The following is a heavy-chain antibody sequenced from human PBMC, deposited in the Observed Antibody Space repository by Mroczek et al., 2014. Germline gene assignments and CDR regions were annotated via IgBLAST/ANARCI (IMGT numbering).Heavy chain of an antibody. D-gene: IGHD6-13*01. CDR2: INHSGST. CDR1: GGSFSGYY. Sequence: QVQLQQWGAGLLKPSETLSLTCAVYGGSFSGYYWSWIRQPPGKGLEWIGEINHSGSTNYNPSLKSRVTISVDTSKNQFSLKLSSVTAADTAVYYCARGPKGSGQQLPSHYWGQGTLVTVSS. CDR3: ARGPKGSGQQLPSHY. J-gene: IGHJ4*02. V-gene: IGHV4-34*01.